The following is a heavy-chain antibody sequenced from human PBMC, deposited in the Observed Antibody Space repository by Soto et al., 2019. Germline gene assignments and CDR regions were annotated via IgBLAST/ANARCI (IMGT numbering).Heavy chain of an antibody. V-gene: IGHV3-48*03. CDR3: ARASRGSGYYYYYYYGMDV. Sequence: GGSLRLSCAASGLTFSSYEMNWVRQAPGKGLEWVSYISSSGSTIYYADSVKGRFTISRDNAKNSLYLQMNSLRAEDTAVYYCARASRGSGYYYYYYYGMDVWGQGTTVTVSS. D-gene: IGHD3-22*01. J-gene: IGHJ6*02. CDR1: GLTFSSYE. CDR2: ISSSGSTI.